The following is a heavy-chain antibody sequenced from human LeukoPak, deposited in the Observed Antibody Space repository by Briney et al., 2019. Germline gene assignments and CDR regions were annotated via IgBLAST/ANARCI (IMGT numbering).Heavy chain of an antibody. CDR1: GFTFDDYA. V-gene: IGHV3-43D*03. D-gene: IGHD1-26*01. CDR2: ISWDGGST. Sequence: GGSLRLSCAASGFTFDDYAMHWVRQGPGKGLEWVSLISWDGGSTYYADSVKGRFTISRDNSKNSLYLQMNSLRPEDTAFYYCAKGEGFTSHFDYWGQGTLVTVSS. CDR3: AKGEGFTSHFDY. J-gene: IGHJ4*02.